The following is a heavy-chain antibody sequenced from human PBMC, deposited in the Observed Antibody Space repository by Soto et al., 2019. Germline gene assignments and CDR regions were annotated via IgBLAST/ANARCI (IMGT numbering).Heavy chain of an antibody. CDR1: GGSISGYY. D-gene: IGHD6-6*01. V-gene: IGHV4-59*01. CDR3: AREGRSSSKAVYDY. CDR2: ISYSGSP. Sequence: PSETLSLTCTVSGGSISGYYWSWIRQAPGKGLEWIGYISYSGSPNYDPSLKSRVTISVDTSQNQFSLKLTSVTAADTAVYYCAREGRSSSKAVYDYSSQGTLVTVSS. J-gene: IGHJ4*02.